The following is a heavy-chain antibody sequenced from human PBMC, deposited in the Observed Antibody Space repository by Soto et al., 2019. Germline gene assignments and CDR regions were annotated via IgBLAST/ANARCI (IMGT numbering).Heavy chain of an antibody. V-gene: IGHV3-11*06. CDR3: VRGGGGGLFDP. D-gene: IGHD2-15*01. Sequence: KCGGSLSLSCACSCFTFVDSYMSWIRQAPGKGLEWLSYISPGSRYPAYADSVKGRFTISRDNAKRSLYLQMMSLTAEDTAIYYCVRGGGGGLFDPWGQGTMVTVSS. CDR2: ISPGSRYP. J-gene: IGHJ5*02. CDR1: CFTFVDSY.